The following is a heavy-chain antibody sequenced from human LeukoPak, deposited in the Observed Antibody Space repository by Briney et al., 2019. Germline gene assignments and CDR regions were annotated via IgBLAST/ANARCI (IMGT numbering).Heavy chain of an antibody. D-gene: IGHD1-1*01. CDR1: GFTFSRYW. CDR2: TDQDGRQN. J-gene: IGHJ3*01. Sequence: GGSLRLSCAASGFTFSRYWMSWVRQRPGKGLEWVANTDQDGRQNHYGDFVKGRFTISRDNAKNSLYLQMNSLRVEDTAAYYCATEELLDHWGQGTMVAVSP. V-gene: IGHV3-7*03. CDR3: ATEELLDH.